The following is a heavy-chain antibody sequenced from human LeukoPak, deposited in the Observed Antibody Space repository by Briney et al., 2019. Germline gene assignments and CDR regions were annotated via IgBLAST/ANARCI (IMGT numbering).Heavy chain of an antibody. CDR2: INGDESST. V-gene: IGHV3-74*01. Sequence: PGGSLRLSCAASAFTFNTYWMHWVRQVPGGGLEWVSRINGDESSTNYADSVKGRFTISRDNAKDTLYLHVNNCARGAKWAYYFDYWGQGTLVTVSS. J-gene: IGHJ4*02. CDR3: DY. CDR1: AFTFNTYW. D-gene: IGHD1-26*01.